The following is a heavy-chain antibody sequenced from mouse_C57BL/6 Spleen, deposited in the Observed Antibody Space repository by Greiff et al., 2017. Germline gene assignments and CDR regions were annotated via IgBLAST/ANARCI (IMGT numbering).Heavy chain of an antibody. CDR3: ARLYSNDWYFDV. Sequence: EVHLVESGGDLVKPGGSLKLSCAASGFTFSSYGMSWVRQTPDKRLEWVATISSGGSYTYYPDSVKGRFTISRDNAKNTLYLQMSSLKSEDTAMYYCARLYSNDWYFDVWGTGTTVTVSS. D-gene: IGHD2-5*01. CDR2: ISSGGSYT. J-gene: IGHJ1*03. CDR1: GFTFSSYG. V-gene: IGHV5-6*01.